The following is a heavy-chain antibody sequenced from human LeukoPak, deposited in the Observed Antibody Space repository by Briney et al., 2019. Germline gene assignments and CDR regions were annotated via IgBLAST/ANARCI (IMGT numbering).Heavy chain of an antibody. J-gene: IGHJ4*02. V-gene: IGHV1-69*13. CDR1: GGTFSSYA. D-gene: IGHD3-22*01. CDR2: ITPIFGTA. Sequence: SVKVSCKASGGTFSSYAISWVRQAPGQGLEWMGGITPIFGTANYAQKFQGRVTITADESTSTAYMELSSLRSEDTAVYYCARDRSYYDSSGYYSGWGQGTLVTVSS. CDR3: ARDRSYYDSSGYYSG.